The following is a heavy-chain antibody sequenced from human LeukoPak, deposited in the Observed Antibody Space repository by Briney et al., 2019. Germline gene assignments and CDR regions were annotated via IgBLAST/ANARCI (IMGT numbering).Heavy chain of an antibody. CDR3: AKTRLLWFGELLDIDY. V-gene: IGHV3-23*01. CDR2: ISGSGTST. D-gene: IGHD3-10*01. CDR1: GFTFSSYA. J-gene: IGHJ4*02. Sequence: GGSLRLSCAASGFTFSSYAMSWVRQAPGMGLEWVSGISGSGTSTYYADSVKGRFTISRDNSKNRLFLQMNSLRAEDTAVYYCAKTRLLWFGELLDIDYWGRGTLVTVSS.